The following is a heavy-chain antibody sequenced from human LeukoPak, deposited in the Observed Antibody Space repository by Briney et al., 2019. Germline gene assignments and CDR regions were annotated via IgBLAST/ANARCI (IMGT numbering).Heavy chain of an antibody. CDR3: ARVSWGNSVGLPDY. J-gene: IGHJ4*02. CDR2: ISAYNGNT. Sequence: ASVKVSCKASGYIFTTYGITWVRQAPGQGLEWMGWISAYNGNTYYAQKAQGRVTMTTDTSTRTAYMELRSLRSDDTAVYCCARVSWGNSVGLPDYWGQGTLVTVSS. D-gene: IGHD3-16*01. V-gene: IGHV1-18*01. CDR1: GYIFTTYG.